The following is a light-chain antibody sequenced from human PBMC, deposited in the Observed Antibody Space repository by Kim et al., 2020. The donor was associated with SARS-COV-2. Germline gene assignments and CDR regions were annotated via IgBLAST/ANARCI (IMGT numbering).Light chain of an antibody. V-gene: IGLV3-21*04. J-gene: IGLJ3*02. CDR1: NIGSKS. CDR3: QVWDSSSDHRV. CDR2: YVS. Sequence: APGKTARITCGGNNIGSKSVHWYQHKPGQAPVLVIYYVSDRPSGIPERFSGSNSGNTATLPISRVEAGDEADYYCQVWDSSSDHRVFGGGTQLTVL.